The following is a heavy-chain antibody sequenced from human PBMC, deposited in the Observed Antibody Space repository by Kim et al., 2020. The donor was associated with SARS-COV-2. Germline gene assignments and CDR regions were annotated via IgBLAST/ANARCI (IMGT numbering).Heavy chain of an antibody. CDR3: ARYWGSGYYYYYGMDV. J-gene: IGHJ6*02. CDR2: ISSSSSYI. V-gene: IGHV3-21*01. Sequence: GGSLRLSCAASGFTFSSYSMNWVRQAPGKGLEWVSSISSSSSYIYYADSVKGRFTISRDNAKNSLYLQMNSLRAEDTAVYYCARYWGSGYYYYYGMDVWGQGTTVTVSS. D-gene: IGHD7-27*01. CDR1: GFTFSSYS.